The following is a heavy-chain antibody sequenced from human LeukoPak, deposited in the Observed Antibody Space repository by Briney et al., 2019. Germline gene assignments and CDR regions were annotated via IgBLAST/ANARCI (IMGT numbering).Heavy chain of an antibody. CDR2: ISSSGSTI. J-gene: IGHJ5*02. Sequence: PGGSLRLSCAASGFTFSSYEMDSVRQAPGKGLEWVSYISSSGSTIYYADSVKGRFTISRDNAKNSLYLQMNSLRAEDTAVYYCARDLGYCSGGSCYRRFDPWGQGTLVTVSS. CDR1: GFTFSSYE. V-gene: IGHV3-48*03. CDR3: ARDLGYCSGGSCYRRFDP. D-gene: IGHD2-15*01.